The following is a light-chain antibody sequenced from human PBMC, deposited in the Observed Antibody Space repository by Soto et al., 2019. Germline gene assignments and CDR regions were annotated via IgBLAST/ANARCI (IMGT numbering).Light chain of an antibody. J-gene: IGKJ3*01. Sequence: IVLTQSPRTLALSPGERATLSCRASQSISSSYLAWYQQRPGQAPRLLIFGASYRATGIPDRFSGCGSGTAFTLTISRLEPADFAVYYCQQYSSSPPEFTFGPGPIVDSK. CDR2: GAS. CDR1: QSISSSY. CDR3: QQYSSSPPEFT. V-gene: IGKV3-20*01.